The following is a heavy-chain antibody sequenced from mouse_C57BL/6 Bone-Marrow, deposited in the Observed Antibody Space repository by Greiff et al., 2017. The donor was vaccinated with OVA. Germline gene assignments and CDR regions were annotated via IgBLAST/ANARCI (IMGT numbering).Heavy chain of an antibody. D-gene: IGHD2-2*01. CDR1: GFTFSSYG. CDR2: ISSGGSYT. Sequence: EVKLVESGGDLVKPGGSLKLSCAASGFTFSSYGMSWVRQTPDKRLEWVATISSGGSYTYYPDSVKGRFTISRDNAKNTLYLQMSSLKSEDTAMYYCARGGLRRGYYYAMDYWGQGTSVTVSS. CDR3: ARGGLRRGYYYAMDY. J-gene: IGHJ4*01. V-gene: IGHV5-6*01.